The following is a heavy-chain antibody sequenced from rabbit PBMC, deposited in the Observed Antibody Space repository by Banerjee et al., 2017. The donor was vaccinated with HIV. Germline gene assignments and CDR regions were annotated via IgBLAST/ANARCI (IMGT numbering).Heavy chain of an antibody. Sequence: QEQLVESGGGLVKPEGSLKLSCTASGFSFSSSDYMCWVRQAPGKGLEWIACIYISSGSTYYASWAEGRFIMSRTSSTTVTLQMTSLTAADTATYFCARDLVAVIGWNFNLWGPGTLVTVS. V-gene: IGHV1S45*01. CDR2: IYISSGST. CDR3: ARDLVAVIGWNFNL. J-gene: IGHJ4*01. D-gene: IGHD1-1*01. CDR1: GFSFSSSDY.